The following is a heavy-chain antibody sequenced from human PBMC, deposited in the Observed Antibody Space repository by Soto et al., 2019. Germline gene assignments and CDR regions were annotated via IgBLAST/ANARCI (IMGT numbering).Heavy chain of an antibody. CDR3: ARGDRFSDLCDP. D-gene: IGHD3-3*01. CDR1: GGTISGYY. Sequence: PSETLSLTCSVSGGTISGYYCTWIRHPTGKGLEWIGRIYSSGNTKYNTTLQSRVTMSLDTSNTQFSLRRTSVPAADTALYYCARGDRFSDLCDPWGQGTLVTVSS. J-gene: IGHJ5*02. CDR2: IYSSGNT. V-gene: IGHV4-4*07.